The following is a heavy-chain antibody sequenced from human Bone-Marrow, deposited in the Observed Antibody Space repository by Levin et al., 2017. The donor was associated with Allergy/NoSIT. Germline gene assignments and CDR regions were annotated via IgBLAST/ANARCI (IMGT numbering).Heavy chain of an antibody. D-gene: IGHD3-10*01. CDR3: ARMGPYYTGSGSYYRRLNHTYMDV. V-gene: IGHV4-34*01. CDR2: INHSGGA. J-gene: IGHJ6*03. CDR1: GGSFNGYY. Sequence: SETLSLTCAVYGGSFNGYYWTWIRQPPGKGLEWIGDINHSGGANYNPSLKSRVTISQDTSKIQFSLKVNSVIAADTAVYYCARMGPYYTGSGSYYRRLNHTYMDVWGKGTTVTVSS.